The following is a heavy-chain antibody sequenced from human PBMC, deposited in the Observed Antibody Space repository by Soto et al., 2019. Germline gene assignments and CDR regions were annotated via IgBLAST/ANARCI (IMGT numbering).Heavy chain of an antibody. V-gene: IGHV3-30-3*01. CDR2: ISYDGSKK. D-gene: IGHD4-17*01. J-gene: IGHJ4*02. CDR3: ARALTYQTDYAKLSVRHPVDY. CDR1: GFTFSSYA. Sequence: QVQLVESGGGVVQPGRSLRLSCAASGFTFSSYAMHWVRQAPGKGLEWVAVISYDGSKKYYADSVKGRFTISRDNSKNTLYLQMNSLRAEDTAVYYCARALTYQTDYAKLSVRHPVDYWGQGTLVTVSS.